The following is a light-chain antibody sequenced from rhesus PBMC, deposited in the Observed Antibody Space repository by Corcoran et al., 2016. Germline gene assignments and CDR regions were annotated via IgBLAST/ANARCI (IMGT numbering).Light chain of an antibody. V-gene: IGKV1-22*01. CDR2: KAS. J-gene: IGKJ4*01. CDR1: QGISSW. CDR3: QQYSSRPLT. Sequence: DIQMTQSPSSLSVSVGDTVTITCRASQGISSWLAWYQQKPGKAPQILIYKASSLQIGVPSRFSGSGSGTDFTLTISSLQSEDFATYYCQQYSSRPLTFGGGTKVEIK.